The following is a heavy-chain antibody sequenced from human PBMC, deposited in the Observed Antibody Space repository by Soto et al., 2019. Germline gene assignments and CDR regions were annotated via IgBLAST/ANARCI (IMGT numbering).Heavy chain of an antibody. Sequence: GGSLRLSCAASGFTFSSYGMHWVRQAPGKGLEWVAVIWYDGSNKYYADSVKGRFTISRDNSKNTLYLQVNSLRAEDTAVYYCARDLVPSSGYYPFDYWGQGTLVTVSS. V-gene: IGHV3-33*01. CDR2: IWYDGSNK. J-gene: IGHJ4*02. CDR1: GFTFSSYG. D-gene: IGHD3-22*01. CDR3: ARDLVPSSGYYPFDY.